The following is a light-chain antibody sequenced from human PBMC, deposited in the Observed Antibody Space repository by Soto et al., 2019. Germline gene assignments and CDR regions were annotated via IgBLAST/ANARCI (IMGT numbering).Light chain of an antibody. Sequence: QSALTQPASVSGSPGQSITISCTGTSSDIGYYNYVSWYQQHPGKAPKLMIYEVSNRPSGVSNRFSGSKSGNTASLTISGLQAEDETDYYCFSYTSSGTYVFGTGTKV. V-gene: IGLV2-14*01. CDR3: FSYTSSGTYV. CDR1: SSDIGYYNY. CDR2: EVS. J-gene: IGLJ1*01.